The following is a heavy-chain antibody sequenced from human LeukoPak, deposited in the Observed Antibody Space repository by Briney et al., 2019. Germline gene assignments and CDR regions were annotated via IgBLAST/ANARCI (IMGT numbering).Heavy chain of an antibody. CDR3: ARHQGGTYYYDAFDI. V-gene: IGHV4-59*08. Sequence: SETLSLTCNVSGASISSYYWSWIRQPPGKGLGWIGYISYSGSTNYNASLKSRLTISLEGSKNQLSLNLSSVTAADTAVYYCARHQGGTYYYDAFDIWGQGTMVIVSS. CDR2: ISYSGST. D-gene: IGHD1-26*01. CDR1: GASISSYY. J-gene: IGHJ3*02.